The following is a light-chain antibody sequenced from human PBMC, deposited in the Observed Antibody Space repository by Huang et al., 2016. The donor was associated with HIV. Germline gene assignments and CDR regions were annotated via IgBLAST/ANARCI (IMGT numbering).Light chain of an antibody. J-gene: IGKJ3*01. Sequence: EIVLTQSPGTLSLFPGERATRSCRASQRVGSAYLAWFQQKPVQAPGLHIYGASREPTGNPRRCSCGGSGTDYNLNLSRLEPEDFAVYYCHQYVTSPFTFGPGTRVDIK. CDR3: HQYVTSPFT. CDR2: GAS. CDR1: QRVGSAY. V-gene: IGKV3-20*01.